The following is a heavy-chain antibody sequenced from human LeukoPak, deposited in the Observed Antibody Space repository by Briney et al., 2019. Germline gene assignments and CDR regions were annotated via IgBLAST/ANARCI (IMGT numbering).Heavy chain of an antibody. D-gene: IGHD2-2*01. CDR1: GGSISSYY. V-gene: IGHV4-59*12. J-gene: IGHJ5*02. Sequence: SETLSLTCTVFGGSISSYYWSWIRQPPGKGLEWIGYIYYSGSTNYNPSLKSRVTISLDTSKNQFSLKLSSVTAADTAVYYCAVEGYCSSTSCSNWFDPWGQGTLVTVSS. CDR3: AVEGYCSSTSCSNWFDP. CDR2: IYYSGST.